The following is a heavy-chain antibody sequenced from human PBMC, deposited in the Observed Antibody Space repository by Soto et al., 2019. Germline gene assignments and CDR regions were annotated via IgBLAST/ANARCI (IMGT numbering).Heavy chain of an antibody. CDR1: GGSFTSNNW. J-gene: IGHJ4*02. CDR3: ASRDPGTSVDY. V-gene: IGHV4-4*02. Sequence: LSLTCAVSGGSFTSNNWWTWVRQPPGQGLEWIGEIYRTGSTNYNPSLKSRVTISLDKSENQFSLKVTSLTAADTAVYYCASRDPGTSVDYWGQRTVVTVSS. D-gene: IGHD1-7*01. CDR2: IYRTGST.